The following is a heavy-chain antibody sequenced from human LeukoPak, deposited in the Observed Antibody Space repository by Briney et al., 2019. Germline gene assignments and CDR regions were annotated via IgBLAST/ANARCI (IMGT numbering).Heavy chain of an antibody. D-gene: IGHD1-26*01. Sequence: SETLSLTCTVSGGSISSYYWSWIRQPPGKGLEWIGYIYYSGSTNYNPSLKSRVTISVDTSKNQFSLKLSSVTAADTAVYYCARHDERGGSYYDYWGQGTLVTVSS. J-gene: IGHJ4*02. V-gene: IGHV4-59*08. CDR3: ARHDERGGSYYDY. CDR1: GGSISSYY. CDR2: IYYSGST.